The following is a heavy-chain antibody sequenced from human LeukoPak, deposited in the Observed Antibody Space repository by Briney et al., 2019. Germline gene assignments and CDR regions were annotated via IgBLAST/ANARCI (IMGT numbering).Heavy chain of an antibody. V-gene: IGHV3-30*18. D-gene: IGHD3-16*01. CDR3: AKGLTDAFDI. Sequence: LPGGSLRLSCAASGFTFSIYWMHWVRQAPGKWLEWVAVISYDGNNKYYADSVMGRFTISRDTSKNTLYLQMNSLRAEDTAVYYCAKGLTDAFDIWGQGTMVTVSS. J-gene: IGHJ3*02. CDR1: GFTFSIYW. CDR2: ISYDGNNK.